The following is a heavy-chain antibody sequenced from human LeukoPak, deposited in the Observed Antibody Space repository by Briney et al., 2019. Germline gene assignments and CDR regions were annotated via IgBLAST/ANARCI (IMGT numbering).Heavy chain of an antibody. Sequence: PGGSLNLSCAAPGFPSSDYYMSWIRQAPGKALEWVSYISSSSSYTNYAASVKGRFTISRDNAKNSLYLQMNSLRDEDTAVYYCAREKLGTGAHYYYGMDVWGKGTTVTVSS. CDR1: GFPSSDYY. J-gene: IGHJ6*04. CDR2: ISSSSSYT. CDR3: AREKLGTGAHYYYGMDV. D-gene: IGHD1-26*01. V-gene: IGHV3-11*06.